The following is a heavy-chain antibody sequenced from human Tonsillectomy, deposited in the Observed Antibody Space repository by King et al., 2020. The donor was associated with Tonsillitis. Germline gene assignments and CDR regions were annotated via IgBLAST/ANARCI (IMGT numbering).Heavy chain of an antibody. V-gene: IGHV3-23*04. CDR2: ISGSGGST. CDR3: AQSAGSMVRGVIIPDDY. CDR1: GFTFSSYA. J-gene: IGHJ4*02. Sequence: VQLVESGGGLVQPGGSLRLSCAASGFTFSSYAMSWVRQAPGKGLEWVSAISGSGGSTYYADSVKGRFTISRDNSKKTLYLQMNSLRAEDTAVYYCAQSAGSMVRGVIIPDDYWGQGTLVTVSS. D-gene: IGHD3-10*01.